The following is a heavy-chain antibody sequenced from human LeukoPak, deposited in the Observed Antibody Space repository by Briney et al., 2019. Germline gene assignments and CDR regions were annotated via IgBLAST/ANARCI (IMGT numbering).Heavy chain of an antibody. CDR1: GYTFTSYC. V-gene: IGHV1-46*01. J-gene: IGHJ4*02. CDR2: INPSGGST. D-gene: IGHD4-17*01. Sequence: ASVKVSCKASGYTFTSYCMHWVRQAPGQGLEWMGIINPSGGSTSYAQKFQGRVTMTRDTSTSTVYMELSSLRSEDTAVYYCARVPAYYGDYARSFDYWGQGTLVTVSS. CDR3: ARVPAYYGDYARSFDY.